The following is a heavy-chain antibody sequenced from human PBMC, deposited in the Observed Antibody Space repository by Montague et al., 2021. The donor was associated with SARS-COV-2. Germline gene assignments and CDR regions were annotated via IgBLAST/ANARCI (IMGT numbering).Heavy chain of an antibody. CDR1: GFISSSYE. CDR3: ARAGEDYYYDSSGFLY. CDR2: ISNSGDTK. Sequence: SVRLSCAASGFISSSYEMNWVRQAPVKGLEWVSYISNSGDTKYYXDSVKGRFTISRDNAKNSLYLQMSSLRAEDTAVYYCARAGEDYYYDSSGFLYWGQGILVTVSS. J-gene: IGHJ4*02. V-gene: IGHV3-48*03. D-gene: IGHD3-22*01.